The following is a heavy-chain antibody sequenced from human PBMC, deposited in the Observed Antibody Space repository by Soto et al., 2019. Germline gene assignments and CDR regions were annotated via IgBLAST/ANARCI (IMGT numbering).Heavy chain of an antibody. CDR3: AREYCSGGRCYGPDY. CDR2: ISAYNGNT. D-gene: IGHD2-15*01. CDR1: GYTFTSYG. J-gene: IGHJ4*02. V-gene: IGHV1-18*01. Sequence: QVQLVQSGAEVKKPGASVKVSCKASGYTFTSYGISWVRQAPGQGLEWMGWISAYNGNTNYAQKLPGRVTMTTDTSTSTAHMELRSLRSDDTAVYYCAREYCSGGRCYGPDYWGQGTLVTVSS.